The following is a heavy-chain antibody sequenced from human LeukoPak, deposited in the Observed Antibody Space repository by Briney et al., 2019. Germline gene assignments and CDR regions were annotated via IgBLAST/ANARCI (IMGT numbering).Heavy chain of an antibody. V-gene: IGHV3-48*01. CDR1: GFTFSTYS. Sequence: GGSLRLSCAASGFTFSTYSMNWVRQAPGKGLEWVSYISSSSSTISYADSVKGRFTISRDNAKNSLYLQMNSLRAEDTAVYYCARGGSSGWLSNQLFDYWGQGTLVTVSS. J-gene: IGHJ4*02. CDR2: ISSSSSTI. CDR3: ARGGSSGWLSNQLFDY. D-gene: IGHD6-19*01.